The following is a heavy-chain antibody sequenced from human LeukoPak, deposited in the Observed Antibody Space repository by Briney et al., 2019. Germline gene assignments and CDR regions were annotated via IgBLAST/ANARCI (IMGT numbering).Heavy chain of an antibody. CDR3: ARDTNLRDSFDI. D-gene: IGHD2-8*01. CDR2: VFYSGKT. V-gene: IGHV4-61*01. J-gene: IGHJ3*02. CDR1: GGSISISSYY. Sequence: SETLSLTCTVSGGSISISSYYWSWIRQSPGKGLEWIGYVFYSGKTDYSPSLRSRVSMSVDTSKNQSSLKVTSVTAADTAVYYCARDTNLRDSFDIWGQGTMVTVSS.